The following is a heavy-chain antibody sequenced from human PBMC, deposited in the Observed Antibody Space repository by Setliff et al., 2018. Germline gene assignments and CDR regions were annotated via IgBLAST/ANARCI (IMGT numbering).Heavy chain of an antibody. CDR2: INHSGST. CDR1: GGSFSGYY. J-gene: IGHJ6*04. Sequence: SETLSLTCAVYGGSFSGYYWSWIRQPPGKGLEWIGEINHSGSTNYNPSLKSRVTISVDTSKNQFSLKLSSVTAADTAVYYCARGHMRLPRVWGKGTTVPSPQ. CDR3: ARGHMRLPRV. V-gene: IGHV4-34*01.